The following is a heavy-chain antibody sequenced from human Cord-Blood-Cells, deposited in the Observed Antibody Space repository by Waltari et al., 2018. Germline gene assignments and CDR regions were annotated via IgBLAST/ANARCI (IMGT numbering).Heavy chain of an antibody. CDR2: FDPEDGET. CDR1: GYTLPELS. J-gene: IGHJ5*02. D-gene: IGHD2-2*01. Sequence: QVQLVQSGAEVKKPGASVKVSCKVSGYTLPELSMHWVRQAPGQGLEWMGGFDPEDGETIYAQKFQGRVTMTEDTSTDTAYMELSSLRSEDTAVYYCATDPLYCSSTSCSWFDPWGQGTLVTVSS. V-gene: IGHV1-24*01. CDR3: ATDPLYCSSTSCSWFDP.